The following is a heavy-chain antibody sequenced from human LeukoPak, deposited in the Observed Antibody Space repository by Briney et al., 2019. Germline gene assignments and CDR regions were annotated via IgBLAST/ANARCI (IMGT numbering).Heavy chain of an antibody. V-gene: IGHV1-2*02. D-gene: IGHD6-13*01. CDR3: ARVPRPSSADASRRQGGWFDP. CDR1: GYTFTGYY. J-gene: IGHJ5*02. Sequence: GASMKVSCKASGYTFTGYYMHWVRQAPGQGLEWMGWINPNSGGTNYAQKLQGRATMTTDTSTNIAYMELRSLRSDDTAVYYCARVPRPSSADASRRQGGWFDPWGQGTLVTVSS. CDR2: INPNSGGT.